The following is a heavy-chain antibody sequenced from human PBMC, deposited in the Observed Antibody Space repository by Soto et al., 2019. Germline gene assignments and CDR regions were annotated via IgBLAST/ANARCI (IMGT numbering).Heavy chain of an antibody. CDR2: IIPILGTT. Sequence: QVQLLQSGTELRQPGSSVTISCTPSGGTFISSAFAWVRQAPGARIEWMGGIIPILGTTKYAEKFLGRVTIRADDSSRTDFLELSSLTVDDTAVYFCAKKNPHGDSNKAWLDPWGQGTLVTVST. CDR3: AKKNPHGDSNKAWLDP. J-gene: IGHJ5*02. V-gene: IGHV1-69*01. CDR1: GGTFISSA. D-gene: IGHD2-8*01.